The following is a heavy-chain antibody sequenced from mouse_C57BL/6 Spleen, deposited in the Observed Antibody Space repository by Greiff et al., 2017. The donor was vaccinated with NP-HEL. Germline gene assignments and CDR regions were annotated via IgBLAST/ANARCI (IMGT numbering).Heavy chain of an antibody. V-gene: IGHV5-17*01. CDR1: GFTFSDYG. CDR3: ARRADLGAMDY. Sequence: EVKVEESGGGLVKPGGSLKLSCAASGFTFSDYGMHWVRQAPEKGLEWVAYISSGSSTIYYADTVKGRFTISRDNAKNTLFLQMTSLRSEDTAMYYCARRADLGAMDYWGQGTSVTVSS. D-gene: IGHD3-3*01. CDR2: ISSGSSTI. J-gene: IGHJ4*01.